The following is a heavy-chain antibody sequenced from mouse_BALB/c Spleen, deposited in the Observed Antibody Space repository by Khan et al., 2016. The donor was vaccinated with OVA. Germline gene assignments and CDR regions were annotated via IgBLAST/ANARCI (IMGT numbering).Heavy chain of an antibody. D-gene: IGHD1-1*01. Sequence: QVQLQQPGAELARPGASVKMSCRASGYTFTSTTMHWVKQRPGQGLEWIGYINPHSGYPNYNQNFKDKATFTSDISSSTAYMQLTNLTSEDSAVDDGERRTTVDAMDYWGQGTSVTVSS. CDR2: INPHSGYP. J-gene: IGHJ4*01. CDR3: ERRTTVDAMDY. CDR1: GYTFTSTT. V-gene: IGHV1-4*01.